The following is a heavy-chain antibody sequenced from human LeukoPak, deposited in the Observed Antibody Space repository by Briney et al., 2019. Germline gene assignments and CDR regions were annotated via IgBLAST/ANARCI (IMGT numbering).Heavy chain of an antibody. V-gene: IGHV4-34*01. Sequence: SETLSLTCAVYGESFSGSYWNWFRQPPGKGLVWIGEISHSGTSNYNPSLKSRVTISVDTSRNQFSLKLSSVTAADTAVYYCARGAVMAVVPSYDYWGQGTLVTVSS. CDR1: GESFSGSY. J-gene: IGHJ4*02. CDR3: ARGAVMAVVPSYDY. D-gene: IGHD2-15*01. CDR2: ISHSGTS.